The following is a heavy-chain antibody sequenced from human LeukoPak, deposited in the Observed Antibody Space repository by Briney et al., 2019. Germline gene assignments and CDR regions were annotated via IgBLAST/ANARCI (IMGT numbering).Heavy chain of an antibody. D-gene: IGHD5-18*01. CDR1: GFTFSSYA. CDR3: AKGNGYSYGRYYFDY. Sequence: GGSLRLSCVASGFTFSSYAMGWVRQAPGKGLEWVSAITASGGNTYYADSVKGRFTISRDKSKNTLYLQVNSLRAEDTAVYYCAKGNGYSYGRYYFDYWGQGTLVTVSS. J-gene: IGHJ4*02. CDR2: ITASGGNT. V-gene: IGHV3-23*01.